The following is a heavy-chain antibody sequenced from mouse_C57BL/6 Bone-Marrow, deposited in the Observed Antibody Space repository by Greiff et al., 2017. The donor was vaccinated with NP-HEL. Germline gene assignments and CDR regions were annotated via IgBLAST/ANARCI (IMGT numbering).Heavy chain of an antibody. J-gene: IGHJ3*01. Sequence: VQLQQSGAELARPGASVKLSCKASGYTFTSYGISWVKQRTGQGLEWIGEIYPRSGNTYYNEKFKGKATLTADTSSSTAYMELRSLTSEDSAVYFCAREGIYDGYYVAYWGQGTLVTVSA. CDR1: GYTFTSYG. CDR3: AREGIYDGYYVAY. CDR2: IYPRSGNT. D-gene: IGHD2-3*01. V-gene: IGHV1-81*01.